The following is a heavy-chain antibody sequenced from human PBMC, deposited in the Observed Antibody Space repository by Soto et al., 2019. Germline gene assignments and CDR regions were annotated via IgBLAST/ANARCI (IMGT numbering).Heavy chain of an antibody. CDR2: IKSKTDGGTT. J-gene: IGHJ4*02. D-gene: IGHD3-22*01. Sequence: GGSLRLSCAASGFTFSNAWMNWVRQAPGKGLEWVGRIKSKTDGGTTDYAAPVKGRFTISRDDSKNTLYLQMNSLKTEDTAVYYCTTTVRYYDSSGYPYWPLGYWGQGTLVTVSS. CDR3: TTTVRYYDSSGYPYWPLGY. CDR1: GFTFSNAW. V-gene: IGHV3-15*07.